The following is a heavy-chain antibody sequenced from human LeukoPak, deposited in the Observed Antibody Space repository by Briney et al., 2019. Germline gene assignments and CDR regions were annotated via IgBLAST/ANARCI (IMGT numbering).Heavy chain of an antibody. CDR1: GYTFTSCY. Sequence: GASVKVSCKASGYTFTSCYMHWVRQAPGQGLEWMGIINPSGGSTSYAQKFQGRVTMTRDTSTSTVYMELSSLRSEDTAVYYCARDAGYCSSTSCYGGSWFDPWGQGTLVTVSS. V-gene: IGHV1-46*01. D-gene: IGHD2-2*01. CDR2: INPSGGST. CDR3: ARDAGYCSSTSCYGGSWFDP. J-gene: IGHJ5*02.